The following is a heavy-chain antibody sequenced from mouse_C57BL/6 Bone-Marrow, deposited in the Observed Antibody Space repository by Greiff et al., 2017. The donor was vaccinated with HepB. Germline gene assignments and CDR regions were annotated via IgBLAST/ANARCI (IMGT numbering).Heavy chain of an antibody. CDR1: EYEFPSHD. J-gene: IGHJ1*03. CDR3: ARGWLLWYFDV. D-gene: IGHD2-3*01. Sequence: EVKLMESGGGLVQPGESLKLSCESNEYEFPSHDMSWVRKTPEKRLELVAAINSDGGSTYYPDTMERRFIISTDNTKKTLYLQMSSLRSEDTALYYCARGWLLWYFDVWGTGTTVTVSS. CDR2: INSDGGST. V-gene: IGHV5-2*01.